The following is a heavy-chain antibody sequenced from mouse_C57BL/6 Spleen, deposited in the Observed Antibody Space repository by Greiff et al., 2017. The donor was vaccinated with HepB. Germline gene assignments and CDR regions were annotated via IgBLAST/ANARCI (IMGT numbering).Heavy chain of an antibody. J-gene: IGHJ2*01. Sequence: QVQLQQPGAELVMPGASVKLSCKASGYTFTSYWMHWVKQRPGQGLEWIGEIDPSDSYTNYNQKFKGKSTLTVDKSSSTAYKQLSSLTSEDSAVYYCARSYYYGSSLYYFDYWGQGTTLTVSS. CDR3: ARSYYYGSSLYYFDY. CDR2: IDPSDSYT. D-gene: IGHD1-1*01. CDR1: GYTFTSYW. V-gene: IGHV1-69*01.